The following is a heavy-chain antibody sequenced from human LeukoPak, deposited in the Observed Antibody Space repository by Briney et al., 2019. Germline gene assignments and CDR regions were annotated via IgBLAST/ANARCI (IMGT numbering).Heavy chain of an antibody. J-gene: IGHJ4*02. CDR3: ASGWIEMPPVYFDY. V-gene: IGHV1-18*01. CDR2: ISTYTGNT. CDR1: DYPFTSYG. D-gene: IGHD5-24*01. Sequence: GASVKVSFKASDYPFTSYGISWVRQAPGQGLEWMGWISTYTGNTKYTQKLQGRVTMTADTSTRTAYMELRSLTSDDTAVYYCASGWIEMPPVYFDYWGQGTLVSVSS.